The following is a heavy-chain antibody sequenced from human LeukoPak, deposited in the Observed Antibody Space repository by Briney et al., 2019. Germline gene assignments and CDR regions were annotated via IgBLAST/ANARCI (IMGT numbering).Heavy chain of an antibody. Sequence: SETLSLTCAVYGGSFSGYYWSWIRQPPGKGLEWIGEINHSGSTNYNPSLKSRVTISVDTSKNQFSLKLSSVPAADTAVYYCAHLMVRGDVYYYYGMDVWGQGTTVTVSS. CDR2: INHSGST. CDR3: AHLMVRGDVYYYYGMDV. D-gene: IGHD3-10*01. CDR1: GGSFSGYY. V-gene: IGHV4-34*01. J-gene: IGHJ6*02.